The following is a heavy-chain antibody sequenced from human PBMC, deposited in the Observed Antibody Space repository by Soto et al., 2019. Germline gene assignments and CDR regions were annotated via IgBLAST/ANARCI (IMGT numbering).Heavy chain of an antibody. CDR3: AKPRSIFQLLYRTFDY. V-gene: IGHV3-23*01. CDR1: GFTFINYA. CDR2: ISTSGENA. J-gene: IGHJ4*02. Sequence: CGSLSLSCAASGFTFINYAMNWVRQAPGKGLEWVSAISTSGENAYYADSVRGRFTISRDNSKNTLYLQMNNLRAEDSAVYYCAKPRSIFQLLYRTFDYGGQGTLVNV. D-gene: IGHD2-2*02.